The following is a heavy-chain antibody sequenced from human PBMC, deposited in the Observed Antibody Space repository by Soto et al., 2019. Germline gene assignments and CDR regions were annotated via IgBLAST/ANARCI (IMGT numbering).Heavy chain of an antibody. J-gene: IGHJ6*02. Sequence: EVQLVESGGGLVQPGGSLRLSCAASGFTFSSYWMHWVRQAPGKGLVWVSCINSDGSSTSYADSVKGRFTISRDNAKNTLYLQKNSLRAEDTAVYYCARDIRYYGMDVWGQGTTVTVSS. CDR1: GFTFSSYW. V-gene: IGHV3-74*01. CDR2: INSDGSST. CDR3: ARDIRYYGMDV.